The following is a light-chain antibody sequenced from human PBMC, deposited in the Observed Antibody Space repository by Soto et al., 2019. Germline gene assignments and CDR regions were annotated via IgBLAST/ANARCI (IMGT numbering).Light chain of an antibody. CDR3: QQSYSTRWT. V-gene: IGKV1-39*01. Sequence: DIQMTRSPSSLSASVGDRVTITCRASQSISSYLNWYQQKPGKAPKLLIYAASSLQSGVPSRFSGSGSGTDFTLTISSLQPEEFATYYCQQSYSTRWTFGQGTKVDIK. CDR2: AAS. CDR1: QSISSY. J-gene: IGKJ1*01.